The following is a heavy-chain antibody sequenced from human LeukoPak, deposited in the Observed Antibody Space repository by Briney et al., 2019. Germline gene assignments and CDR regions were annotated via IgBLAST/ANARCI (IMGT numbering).Heavy chain of an antibody. CDR3: ARDGRIPGRRGATHFDY. J-gene: IGHJ4*02. CDR2: IYHSGST. CDR1: GGSISSSNW. V-gene: IGHV4-4*02. D-gene: IGHD2-15*01. Sequence: PSETLSLTCAVSGGSISSSNWWSWVRQPPGKGLEWIGEIYHSGSTNYNPSLKSRVTISVDKSKNQFSLKLSSVTAADTAVYYCARDGRIPGRRGATHFDYWGQGTLVTVSS.